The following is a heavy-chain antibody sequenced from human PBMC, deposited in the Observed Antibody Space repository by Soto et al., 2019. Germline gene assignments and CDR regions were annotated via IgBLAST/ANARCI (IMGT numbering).Heavy chain of an antibody. CDR1: GNSFTTYY. D-gene: IGHD3-22*01. CDR3: EGLYHYDSSGYYDY. Sequence: VASVKVSCKASGNSFTTYYMHWVRQAPGQGLEWMGIINPSGGRTTYAQKFQGRVTMTRDTSTSTFHMELSSLTSEDTAGYYCEGLYHYDSSGYYDYWGQGTLVTVSS. CDR2: INPSGGRT. J-gene: IGHJ4*02. V-gene: IGHV1-46*01.